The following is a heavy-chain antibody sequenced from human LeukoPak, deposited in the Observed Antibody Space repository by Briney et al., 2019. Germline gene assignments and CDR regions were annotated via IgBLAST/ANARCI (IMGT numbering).Heavy chain of an antibody. D-gene: IGHD6-13*01. V-gene: IGHV4-34*01. CDR2: INHSGST. CDR1: RGSIRTADYY. J-gene: IGHJ5*02. Sequence: SETLSLTCTVSRGSIRTADYYWAWVRQPPGEGLEWIGEINHSGSTNYNPSLKSRVTISVDTSKNQFSLKLSSVTAADTAVYYCARKPHQKNWISAAGTRRSVYWFDPWGQGTLVTVSS. CDR3: ARKPHQKNWISAAGTRRSVYWFDP.